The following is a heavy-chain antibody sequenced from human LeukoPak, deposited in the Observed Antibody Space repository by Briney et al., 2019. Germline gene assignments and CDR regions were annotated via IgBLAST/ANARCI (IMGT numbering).Heavy chain of an antibody. CDR1: AFTFTGSS. Sequence: PGGSLRLSCAASAFTFTGSSMHWVRQASGEGLEWIGRIRSKADSYATAYAASVQGRFTIDRDDSKNTAYLQMNSLKTEDPAVYYCTRPSHSYGTDAFDIWGQGTMVTVSS. CDR3: TRPSHSYGTDAFDI. D-gene: IGHD1-14*01. V-gene: IGHV3-73*01. J-gene: IGHJ3*02. CDR2: IRSKADSYAT.